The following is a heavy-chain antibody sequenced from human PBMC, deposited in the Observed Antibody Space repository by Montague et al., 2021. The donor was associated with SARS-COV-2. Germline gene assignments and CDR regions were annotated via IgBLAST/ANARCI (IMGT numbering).Heavy chain of an antibody. Sequence: SLRLSCAASGFTFSSSEMNWVRQAPGKGLEWVSYIGSSGRTIYYADSVKGRFTISRDNAKNSLYLQMNSLRAEDTAVYYCARSYYYDSSGYYPDAFDIWGQGTMVTVSS. V-gene: IGHV3-48*03. D-gene: IGHD3-22*01. CDR2: IGSSGRTI. CDR3: ARSYYYDSSGYYPDAFDI. J-gene: IGHJ3*02. CDR1: GFTFSSSE.